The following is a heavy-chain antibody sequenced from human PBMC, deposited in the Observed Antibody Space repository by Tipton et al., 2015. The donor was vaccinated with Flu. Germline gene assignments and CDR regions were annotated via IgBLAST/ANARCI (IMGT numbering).Heavy chain of an antibody. J-gene: IGHJ5*01. D-gene: IGHD2/OR15-2a*01. Sequence: TLSLTCAVSGYSIGNGYYWGWIRQAPGKGLEWIASIYHSGTTYYNPSLKSRVTISLDTSKNQFSLKLSSVTAADTAVYYCARDRWEYIRGFDSWGQGTLVTVSP. V-gene: IGHV4-38-2*02. CDR1: GYSIGNGYY. CDR3: ARDRWEYIRGFDS. CDR2: IYHSGTT.